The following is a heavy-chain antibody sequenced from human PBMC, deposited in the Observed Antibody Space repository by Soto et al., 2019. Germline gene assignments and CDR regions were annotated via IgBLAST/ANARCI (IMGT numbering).Heavy chain of an antibody. V-gene: IGHV3-7*05. CDR2: IKQDGSEK. D-gene: IGHD6-19*01. Sequence: EVRLMESGGGLVQPGGSLRLSCAAAGFTFSGYWMSWARQAPGKGLEWVANIKQDGSEKYSVDSVKGRFTISRYNAQDSRYCQMTSLRVEVTDIYYCAGDIGSGLFGQNYWGMDVGGQGTKVIVSS. CDR1: GFTFSGYW. J-gene: IGHJ6*02. CDR3: AGDIGSGLFGQNYWGMDV.